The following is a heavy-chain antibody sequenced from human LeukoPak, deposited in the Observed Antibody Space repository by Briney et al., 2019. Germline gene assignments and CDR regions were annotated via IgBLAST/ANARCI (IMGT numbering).Heavy chain of an antibody. CDR3: ARDLEAAFDY. D-gene: IGHD1-1*01. J-gene: IGHJ4*02. Sequence: GGSLRLPCAASGFTFSSYAMHWVRQAPGKGLEWVAVISYDGSNKYYADSVKGRFTISRDNSKNTLYLQMNSLRAEGTAVYYCARDLEAAFDYWGQGTLVTVSS. CDR2: ISYDGSNK. V-gene: IGHV3-30-3*01. CDR1: GFTFSSYA.